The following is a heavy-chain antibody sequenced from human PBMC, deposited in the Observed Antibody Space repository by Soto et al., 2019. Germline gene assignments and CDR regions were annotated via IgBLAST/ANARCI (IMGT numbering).Heavy chain of an antibody. CDR3: ARDGDYVLAGDYYYGMDV. V-gene: IGHV3-30-3*01. CDR2: ISYDGSNK. Sequence: QVQLVESGGGVVQPGRSLRLSCAASGFTFSSYAMHWVRQAPGKGLEWVAVISYDGSNKYYADSVKGRFTISRDNSKNTLYLQMNSLRAEDMAVYYCARDGDYVLAGDYYYGMDVWGQGTTVTVSS. D-gene: IGHD3-16*01. CDR1: GFTFSSYA. J-gene: IGHJ6*02.